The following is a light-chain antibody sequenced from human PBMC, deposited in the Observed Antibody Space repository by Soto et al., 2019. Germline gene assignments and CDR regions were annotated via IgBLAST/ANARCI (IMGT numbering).Light chain of an antibody. CDR1: QSFNSIY. V-gene: IGKV3-20*01. CDR3: HQYDSWT. CDR2: GAS. J-gene: IGKJ1*01. Sequence: EIVFTHSPGTLSLSPGERATLSCRASQSFNSIYLAWYQQKPGQAPRLLIYGASSRATGIPDRFSGSGSGTDFTLTISRLEPEDFAVYYCHQYDSWTFGQGTKVDIK.